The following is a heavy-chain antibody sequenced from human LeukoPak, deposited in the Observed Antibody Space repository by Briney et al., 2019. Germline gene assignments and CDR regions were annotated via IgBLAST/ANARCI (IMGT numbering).Heavy chain of an antibody. J-gene: IGHJ4*02. Sequence: ASVRISCKVSGYTFTVYYMHWVQQAPGKGLEWMGLVDPEDGETIYAEKFQGRVTITADTSTDTAYMELSSLRSEDTAVYYCATEGPHSPSFDYWGQGTLVTVSS. CDR2: VDPEDGET. CDR1: GYTFTVYY. CDR3: ATEGPHSPSFDY. D-gene: IGHD2-21*01. V-gene: IGHV1-69-2*01.